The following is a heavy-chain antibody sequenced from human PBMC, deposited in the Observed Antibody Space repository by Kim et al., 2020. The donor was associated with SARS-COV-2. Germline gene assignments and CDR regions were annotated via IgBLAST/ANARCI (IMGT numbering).Heavy chain of an antibody. CDR1: GFTFSSYE. CDR2: ISSSGSTI. Sequence: GGSLRLSCAASGFTFSSYEMNWVRQAPGKGLEWVSYISSSGSTIYYADSVKGRFTISRDNAKNSLYLQMNSLRAEDTAVYYCARDDLATICDHYYGMDVWGQGTTVTVSS. V-gene: IGHV3-48*03. J-gene: IGHJ6*02. D-gene: IGHD5-12*01. CDR3: ARDDLATICDHYYGMDV.